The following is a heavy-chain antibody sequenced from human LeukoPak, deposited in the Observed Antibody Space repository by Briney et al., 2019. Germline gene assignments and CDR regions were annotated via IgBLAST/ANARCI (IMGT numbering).Heavy chain of an antibody. CDR2: ISGYTGDT. J-gene: IGHJ3*01. Sequence: GASVKVSCKASGYTFTSYAMTWVRQAPGQGLEWVGWISGYTGDTKYAQKLQGRVNMTTDTSTSTAYMELRSLRSDDTAVYFCARVLALYPNLDTLDVWGQGTMVTVSS. CDR1: GYTFTSYA. CDR3: ARVLALYPNLDTLDV. V-gene: IGHV1-18*04. D-gene: IGHD1-14*01.